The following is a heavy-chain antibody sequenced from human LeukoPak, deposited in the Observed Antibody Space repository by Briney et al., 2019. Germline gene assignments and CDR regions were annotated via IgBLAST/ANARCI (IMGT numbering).Heavy chain of an antibody. CDR1: GFTFSGSA. CDR2: IRSKANSYAT. Sequence: GGSLRLSCAASGFTFSGSAMHWVRQASGKGLEWVGRIRSKANSYATAYAAPVKGRFTISRDDSKNTAYLQMNSLKTEDTAVYYCTRPLAGSSPDDAFDIWGQGTMVTVSS. D-gene: IGHD6-13*01. V-gene: IGHV3-73*01. J-gene: IGHJ3*02. CDR3: TRPLAGSSPDDAFDI.